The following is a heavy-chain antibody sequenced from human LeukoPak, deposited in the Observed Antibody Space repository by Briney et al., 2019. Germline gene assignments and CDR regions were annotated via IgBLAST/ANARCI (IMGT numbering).Heavy chain of an antibody. V-gene: IGHV3-43*02. D-gene: IGHD6-19*01. J-gene: IGHJ1*01. CDR1: GFTFDDYA. CDR2: ISGDGGST. Sequence: PGGSLRLSCAASGFTFDDYAMHWVRQAPGKGLGWVSLISGDGGSTYYADSVKGRFTISRDNSKNSLYLQMNSLRTEDTALYYCAKDLIAVAGTTECFQHWGQGTLVTVSS. CDR3: AKDLIAVAGTTECFQH.